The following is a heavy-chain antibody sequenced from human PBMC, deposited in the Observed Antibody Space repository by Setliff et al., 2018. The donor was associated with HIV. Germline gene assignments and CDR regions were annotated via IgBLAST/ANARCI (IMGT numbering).Heavy chain of an antibody. Sequence: SETMSLTCAVYGGSFSDYYWSWISQPPGKGLEWIGEIYHSGSTIYNPSLKSRVTISVETSKNQFSLKLSSVTAAYTAVYYCARRPYYFDSWGQGTLVTVSS. CDR3: ARRPYYFDS. CDR1: GGSFSDYY. D-gene: IGHD6-6*01. J-gene: IGHJ4*02. V-gene: IGHV4-34*01. CDR2: IYHSGST.